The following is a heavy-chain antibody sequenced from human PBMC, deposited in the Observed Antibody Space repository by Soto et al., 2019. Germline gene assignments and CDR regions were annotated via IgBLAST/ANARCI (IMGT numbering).Heavy chain of an antibody. Sequence: SGPTLVNPSDTLTLTCIFSGFSLRTSGLGVAWIRQPPGKALEWLALIYWNDDKRFSPSLRSRLSITKDTSKNQVVLTLTDVDPEDTAVYYCAKGMYSSSPGWGQGTLVTVSS. CDR3: AKGMYSSSPG. J-gene: IGHJ4*02. CDR1: GFSLRTSGLG. V-gene: IGHV2-5*01. D-gene: IGHD6-6*01. CDR2: IYWNDDK.